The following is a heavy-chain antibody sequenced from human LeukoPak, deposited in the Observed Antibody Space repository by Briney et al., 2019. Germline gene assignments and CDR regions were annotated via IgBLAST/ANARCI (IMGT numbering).Heavy chain of an antibody. CDR2: ISAYNGNT. CDR3: ARDNPYYYDSSGYYLCDY. J-gene: IGHJ4*02. D-gene: IGHD3-22*01. Sequence: GASVKVSYKASGYTFTRYGISWVRQAPGQGLEWMGWISAYNGNTNYAQKLQGRVTMTTDTSTSTAYRELRSLRSDDTAVYYCARDNPYYYDSSGYYLCDYWGQGTLVTVSS. V-gene: IGHV1-18*01. CDR1: GYTFTRYG.